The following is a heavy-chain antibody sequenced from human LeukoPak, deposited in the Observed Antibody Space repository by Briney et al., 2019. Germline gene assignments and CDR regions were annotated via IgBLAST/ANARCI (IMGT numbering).Heavy chain of an antibody. V-gene: IGHV1-18*01. CDR2: ISAYNGNT. CDR3: ARARKYDFWSGYYERVDY. Sequence: GASVKVSCKASGYTFTSYGISWVRQAPGQGLEWMGWISAYNGNTNYAQKLQGRVTMTTDTSTSTAYMELRSLRSDDTAVYYCARARKYDFWSGYYERVDYWGQGTLVTVSS. CDR1: GYTFTSYG. D-gene: IGHD3-3*01. J-gene: IGHJ4*02.